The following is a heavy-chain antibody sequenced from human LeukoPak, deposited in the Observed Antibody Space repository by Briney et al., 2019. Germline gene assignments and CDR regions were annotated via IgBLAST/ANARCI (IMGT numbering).Heavy chain of an antibody. CDR3: TTDKPYYDFWSGYPPIDY. Sequence: GGSLRLSCAASGFTFSNAWMSWVRQAPGKGLEWVGRIKSKTDGGTTDYAAPVKGRFTISRDDSQNTLYLQMNSLKTEDTAVYYCTTDKPYYDFWSGYPPIDYWGQGTLVTVSS. J-gene: IGHJ4*02. D-gene: IGHD3-3*01. CDR2: IKSKTDGGTT. CDR1: GFTFSNAW. V-gene: IGHV3-15*01.